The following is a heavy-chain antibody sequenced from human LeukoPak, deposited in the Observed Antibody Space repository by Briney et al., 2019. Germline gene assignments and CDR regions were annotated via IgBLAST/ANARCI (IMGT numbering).Heavy chain of an antibody. V-gene: IGHV3-33*01. Sequence: GGSLRLSCAASGLTFSSYGMHWVRQAPGKGLEWVAVIWYDGSNKYYADSVKGRFTISRDNSKNTLYLQMNSLRAEDTAVYYCAREGMYYDILTGDYGMDVWGQGTTVTVSS. CDR1: GLTFSSYG. CDR2: IWYDGSNK. J-gene: IGHJ6*02. D-gene: IGHD3-9*01. CDR3: AREGMYYDILTGDYGMDV.